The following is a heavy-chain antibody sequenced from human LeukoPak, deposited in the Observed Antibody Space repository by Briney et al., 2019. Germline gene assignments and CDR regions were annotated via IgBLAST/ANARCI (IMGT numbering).Heavy chain of an antibody. V-gene: IGHV3-7*01. Sequence: GGSLRLSCVTSGFTFSTYWLGWVRQAPGMGLEWVANIKHDGSEKNLVDSVKGRFTISRDDDKSSVYLHLNSLRVEDTGVYYCMRDSWYHGDFWGQGTLVTVSS. CDR3: MRDSWYHGDF. CDR2: IKHDGSEK. CDR1: GFTFSTYW. J-gene: IGHJ4*02. D-gene: IGHD6-13*01.